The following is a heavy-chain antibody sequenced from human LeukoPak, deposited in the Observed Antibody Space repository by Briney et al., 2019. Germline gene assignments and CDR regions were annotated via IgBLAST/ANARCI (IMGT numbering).Heavy chain of an antibody. Sequence: GGSLRLSCAASGFTFSSYAMSWVRQAPGKGQEWVSAISGSGGSTYYADSVKGRFTISRDNSKNTLYLQMNSLRAEDTAVYYCAKMGYCSSTSCPPIDYWGQGTLVTVSS. CDR3: AKMGYCSSTSCPPIDY. D-gene: IGHD2-2*01. CDR1: GFTFSSYA. CDR2: ISGSGGST. V-gene: IGHV3-23*01. J-gene: IGHJ4*02.